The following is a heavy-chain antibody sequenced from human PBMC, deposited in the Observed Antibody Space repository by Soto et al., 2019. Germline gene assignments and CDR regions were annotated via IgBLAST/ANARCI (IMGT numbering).Heavy chain of an antibody. CDR1: GFTFSTYW. CDR3: ARDPPGIGVEY. CDR2: INPDGSSI. J-gene: IGHJ4*02. V-gene: IGHV3-74*01. D-gene: IGHD3-3*01. Sequence: EVQLVESGGGLVKPGGSLRLSCAASGFTFSTYWMHWVRQAPGKGLVWVSRINPDGSSITYADSVKGRFTISRDNAKNTLYLHMISLRAEDTAVYYCARDPPGIGVEYWGQGTLVTVSS.